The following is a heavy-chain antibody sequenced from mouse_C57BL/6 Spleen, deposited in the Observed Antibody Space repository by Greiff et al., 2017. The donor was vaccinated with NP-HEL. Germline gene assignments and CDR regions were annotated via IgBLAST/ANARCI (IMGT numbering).Heavy chain of an antibody. J-gene: IGHJ1*03. CDR1: GYAFSSSW. D-gene: IGHD3-3*01. CDR3: ARRASGYWYFDV. CDR2: IYPGDGDT. V-gene: IGHV1-82*01. Sequence: QVQLQQSGPELVKPGASVKISCKASGYAFSSSWMNWVKQRPGKGLEWIGRIYPGDGDTNYNGKFKGKATLTADKSSSTAYMQLSSLTSEDSAVYFCARRASGYWYFDVWGTGTTVTVSS.